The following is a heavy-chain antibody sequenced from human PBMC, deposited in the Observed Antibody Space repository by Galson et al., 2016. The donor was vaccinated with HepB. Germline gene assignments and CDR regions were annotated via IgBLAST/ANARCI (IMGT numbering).Heavy chain of an antibody. D-gene: IGHD2-15*01. CDR2: IGTAGDT. Sequence: SLRLSCAASGLTFSRCDMHWVRQATGKGLEWVSAIGTAGDTYYPGSVRGRFTISRENAKNSLYLQMNRLTAGDTAVYYCARGKFDCSGGTCHYYGLDVWGKGITATVSS. CDR3: ARGKFDCSGGTCHYYGLDV. CDR1: GLTFSRCD. J-gene: IGHJ6*04. V-gene: IGHV3-13*01.